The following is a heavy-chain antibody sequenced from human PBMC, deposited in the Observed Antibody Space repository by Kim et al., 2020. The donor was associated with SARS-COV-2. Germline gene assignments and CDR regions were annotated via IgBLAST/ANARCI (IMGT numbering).Heavy chain of an antibody. D-gene: IGHD3-22*01. V-gene: IGHV3-23*01. J-gene: IGHJ4*01. CDR1: GFAFSTYP. Sequence: GGSLRLSCAASGFAFSTYPMTWVRQAPGKGLEWVASISTSGANTYYSDSVKGRFTISRDNAKNTLYLQMNSLRVEDTGLYYCAKRMLISNGDDYFDYLG. CDR2: ISTSGANT. CDR3: AKRMLISNGDDYFDY.